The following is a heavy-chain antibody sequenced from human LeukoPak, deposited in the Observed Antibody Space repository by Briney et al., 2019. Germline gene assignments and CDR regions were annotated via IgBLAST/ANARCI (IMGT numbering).Heavy chain of an antibody. CDR3: AKDRVGAVSDNWFDL. J-gene: IGHJ5*02. Sequence: GGSLRLSCAASGFTFSTYAMNWVRQAPGKGLEWVSGISSSGASTYYADSVKGRFTISRDNSKNMLYLQMNSLRVEDTAVYYCAKDRVGAVSDNWFDLWGQGTLVTVSS. CDR1: GFTFSTYA. V-gene: IGHV3-23*01. CDR2: ISSSGAST. D-gene: IGHD3-16*01.